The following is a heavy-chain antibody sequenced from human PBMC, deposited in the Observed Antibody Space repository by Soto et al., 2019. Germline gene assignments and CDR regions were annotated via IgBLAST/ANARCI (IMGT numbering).Heavy chain of an antibody. V-gene: IGHV1-2*02. CDR2: INPNSGGT. J-gene: IGHJ5*02. CDR3: ARSEWNYEIWPQFDP. Sequence: ASVKVSCKASGYTFTGYYMHWVRQSPVQGLEWMGWINPNSGGTNYAQKFQGRVTMTRDTSISTAYMELSRLRSDDTAVYYCARSEWNYEIWPQFDPWGQGTLVTVSS. CDR1: GYTFTGYY. D-gene: IGHD1-7*01.